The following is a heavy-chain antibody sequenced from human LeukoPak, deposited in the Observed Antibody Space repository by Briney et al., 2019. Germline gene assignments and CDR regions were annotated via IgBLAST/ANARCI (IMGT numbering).Heavy chain of an antibody. V-gene: IGHV5-51*01. Sequence: GESLKISCKVSGYTFIGFWIGWGRQMPGKGLECVGFIYPGDSDTIYSPPFQGKVTISADKSIRTAYLQWSSLKASDSGIYYCARGRGRYTGHENFDFWGQGTLVSVSS. CDR2: IYPGDSDT. J-gene: IGHJ4*02. CDR3: ARGRGRYTGHENFDF. CDR1: GYTFIGFW. D-gene: IGHD5-12*01.